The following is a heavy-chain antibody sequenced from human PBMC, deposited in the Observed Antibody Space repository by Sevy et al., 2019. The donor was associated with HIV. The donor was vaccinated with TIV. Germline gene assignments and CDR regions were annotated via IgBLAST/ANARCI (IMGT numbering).Heavy chain of an antibody. J-gene: IGHJ4*02. V-gene: IGHV3-30*03. CDR1: AFSFDDYG. D-gene: IGHD3-22*01. Sequence: GGSLRLSCAVSAFSFDDYGMHWVRQAPGKGLEWLAVISYDGKMIYYADSVKGRFTVSRDNSKSTQFLQMNSLKAEDTALYYCARNHYDSGGYPEIDNWGQGTQVTVSS. CDR3: ARNHYDSGGYPEIDN. CDR2: ISYDGKMI.